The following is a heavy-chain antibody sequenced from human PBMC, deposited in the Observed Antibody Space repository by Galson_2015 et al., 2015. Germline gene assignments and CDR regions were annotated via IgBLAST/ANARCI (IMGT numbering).Heavy chain of an antibody. CDR3: ARDQGGSSGWLLPLRY. CDR2: IWYDGSNK. D-gene: IGHD6-19*01. CDR1: GFTFSSYG. Sequence: SLRLSCAASGFTFSSYGMHWVRQAPGKGLEWVAVIWYDGSNKYYADSVKGRFTISRDNSKNTLYLQMNSLRAEDTAVYYCARDQGGSSGWLLPLRYWGQGTLVTVSS. V-gene: IGHV3-33*01. J-gene: IGHJ4*02.